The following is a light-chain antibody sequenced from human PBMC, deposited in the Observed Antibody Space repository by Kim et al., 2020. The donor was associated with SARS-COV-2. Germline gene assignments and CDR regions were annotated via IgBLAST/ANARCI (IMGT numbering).Light chain of an antibody. Sequence: EIVMTQSPATLSVSPGERATLSCRASQSVSTNLAWYQQKPGQAPRLLIYGASIRATGIPGRFSGSGSGTDFTLTISNLQSEDLAVYYCQQYKNWPLYTFGQGTKLEI. CDR2: GAS. J-gene: IGKJ2*01. CDR1: QSVSTN. V-gene: IGKV3D-15*03. CDR3: QQYKNWPLYT.